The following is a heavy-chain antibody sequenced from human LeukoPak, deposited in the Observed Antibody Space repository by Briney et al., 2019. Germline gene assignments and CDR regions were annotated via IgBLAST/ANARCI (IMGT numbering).Heavy chain of an antibody. CDR1: GGTFSSYA. CDR2: IIPIFGTA. CDR3: ARDLGYCSGGSCRIFDY. D-gene: IGHD2-15*01. Sequence: SVKVSCKASGGTFSSYAISWVRQAPGQGPEWMGRIIPIFGTANYAQKFQGRVTITTDESTSTAYMELSSLRSEDTAVYYCARDLGYCSGGSCRIFDYWGQGTLVTVSS. J-gene: IGHJ4*02. V-gene: IGHV1-69*05.